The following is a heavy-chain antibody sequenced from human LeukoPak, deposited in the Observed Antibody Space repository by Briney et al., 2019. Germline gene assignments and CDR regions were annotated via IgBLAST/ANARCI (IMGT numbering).Heavy chain of an antibody. CDR2: ISVSVTTK. J-gene: IGHJ4*02. Sequence: GGSLRLSCAASGFNFKDYNMSWIRQAPGKGLEWVAYISVSVTTKYYADSVRGQFTISRDNAKNSLYLQMNSLRAEDTAVYYCGRSYYDSSGYGRVVDWGQGTLVTVSS. D-gene: IGHD3-22*01. CDR1: GFNFKDYN. CDR3: GRSYYDSSGYGRVVD. V-gene: IGHV3-11*01.